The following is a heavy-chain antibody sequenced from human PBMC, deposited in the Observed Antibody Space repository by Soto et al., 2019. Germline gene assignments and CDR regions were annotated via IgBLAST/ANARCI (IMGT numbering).Heavy chain of an antibody. CDR3: ARALRGGSYGMDV. V-gene: IGHV4-31*03. J-gene: IGHJ6*02. Sequence: QVQLQESGPGLVKPSQTLSLTCTVSGGSINNGGYYWSWIRQHPGKGLEWIGYIFYSGSTYYNPSLKSRVTISVDTSKTQFSLKLSSVTAADTAVYYCARALRGGSYGMDVWGQGTTVTVSS. D-gene: IGHD3-10*01. CDR2: IFYSGST. CDR1: GGSINNGGYY.